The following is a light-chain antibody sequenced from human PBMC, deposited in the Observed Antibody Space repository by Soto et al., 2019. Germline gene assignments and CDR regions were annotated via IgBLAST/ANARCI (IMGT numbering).Light chain of an antibody. CDR3: SSYTTSSIDV. CDR1: SNDVGGYNY. J-gene: IGLJ1*01. Sequence: QSALIQPASVSGSPGQSITISCTGTSNDVGGYNYVSWYQQHPGKAPKLMIYEVSYRPSGVSNRFSGSKSGNTASLTISGLQAEDEADYYCSSYTTSSIDVFGTGTKVTVL. V-gene: IGLV2-14*01. CDR2: EVS.